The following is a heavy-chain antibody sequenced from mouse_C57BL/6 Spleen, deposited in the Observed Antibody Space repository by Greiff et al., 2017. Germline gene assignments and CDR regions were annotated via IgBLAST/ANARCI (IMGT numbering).Heavy chain of an antibody. CDR1: GFSFNTYA. J-gene: IGHJ4*01. Sequence: EVHLVESGGGLVQPKGSLKLSCAASGFSFNTYAMNWVRQAPGKGLEWVARIRSKSNNYATYYADSVKDRFTISRDDSESMLYLQMNNLKTEDTAMYDCVRHKHSGSSHAMDYWGQGTSVTVSS. V-gene: IGHV10-1*01. CDR2: IRSKSNNYAT. CDR3: VRHKHSGSSHAMDY. D-gene: IGHD1-1*01.